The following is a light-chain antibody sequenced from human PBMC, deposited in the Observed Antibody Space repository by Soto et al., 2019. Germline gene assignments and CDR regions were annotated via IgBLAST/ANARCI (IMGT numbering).Light chain of an antibody. J-gene: IGLJ2*01. Sequence: QSVLTQPPSVSGTPGQTVSISCSGSASNLGGNPVNWYQHLPRAAPKLLIYTNHQRPSGVPDRFSGSKSGTSASLAISGLRSEDEANFYCAAWDDSLNAVVFGGGTKLTVL. CDR1: ASNLGGNP. V-gene: IGLV1-44*01. CDR3: AAWDDSLNAVV. CDR2: TNH.